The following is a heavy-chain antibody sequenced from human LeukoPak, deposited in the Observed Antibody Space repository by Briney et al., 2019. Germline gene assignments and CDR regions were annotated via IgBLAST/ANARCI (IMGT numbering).Heavy chain of an antibody. Sequence: ASVKVSCKASGYTFTGYYMHWVRQAPGQGLEWMGWINPNSGGTNYAQKFQGRVTMTGHTSISTAYMELSRLRSDDTAVYYCARGDGRYCSSTSCPYDYWGQGTLVTVSS. CDR2: INPNSGGT. CDR1: GYTFTGYY. V-gene: IGHV1-2*02. CDR3: ARGDGRYCSSTSCPYDY. D-gene: IGHD2-2*01. J-gene: IGHJ4*02.